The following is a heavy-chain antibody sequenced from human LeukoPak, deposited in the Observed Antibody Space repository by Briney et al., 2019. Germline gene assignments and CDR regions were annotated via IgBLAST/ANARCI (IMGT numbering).Heavy chain of an antibody. J-gene: IGHJ4*02. CDR2: IWYDGSNK. Sequence: PGGSLRLSCAASGFTFSSYGMPWVRQAPGKGLEWVAVIWYDGSNKYYADSVKGRFTISRDNSKNTLYLQMNSLRAEDTAVYYCARGGSRGAAFDYWGQGTLVTVSS. V-gene: IGHV3-33*01. CDR1: GFTFSSYG. D-gene: IGHD6-25*01. CDR3: ARGGSRGAAFDY.